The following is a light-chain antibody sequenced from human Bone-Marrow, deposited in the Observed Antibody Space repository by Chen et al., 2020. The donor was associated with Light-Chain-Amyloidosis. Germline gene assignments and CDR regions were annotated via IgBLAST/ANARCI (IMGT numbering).Light chain of an antibody. CDR3: QQCYSTPYT. V-gene: IGKV4-1*01. CDR2: WAS. Sequence: DIVMTQSPDSLPVSLGERATINCKSSQSVFYSSKNKNYLTWYQQKPGQPPKLLIYWASTRESGVPDRLSGSGSGTDFTLTISSLQAEDVAVYYCQQCYSTPYTFGQGTKLEIQ. J-gene: IGKJ2*01. CDR1: QSVFYSSKNKNY.